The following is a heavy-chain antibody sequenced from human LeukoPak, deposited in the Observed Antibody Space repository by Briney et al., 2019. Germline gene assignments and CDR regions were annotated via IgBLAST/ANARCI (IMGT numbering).Heavy chain of an antibody. J-gene: IGHJ4*02. CDR2: MYYSGIP. CDR1: GASISDYY. D-gene: IGHD4-17*01. CDR3: ASHYGSGKAFDY. V-gene: IGHV4-59*08. Sequence: PSETLSLTCTVSGASISDYYCCWIRQPPGKRLEGIAYMYYSGIPNYSRSLKSRVTMSADKSNNQVSLTLTSVTAADTAVYYCASHYGSGKAFDYWGQGTLVTVSS.